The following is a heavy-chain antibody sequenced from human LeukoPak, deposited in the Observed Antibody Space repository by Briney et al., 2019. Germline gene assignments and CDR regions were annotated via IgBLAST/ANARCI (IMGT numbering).Heavy chain of an antibody. J-gene: IGHJ3*02. CDR1: GYSFTSYW. D-gene: IGHD3-10*01. CDR2: IYPGDSDT. CDR3: ARHCAVGVLVRGVPGYFDI. V-gene: IGHV5-51*01. Sequence: LGESLKISCKGSGYSFTSYWIGWVRQMPGKGLEWMGIIYPGDSDTRYSPSFQGQVTISADKSISTAYLQWSSLKASDTAMYYCARHCAVGVLVRGVPGYFDIWGQGTMVTVSS.